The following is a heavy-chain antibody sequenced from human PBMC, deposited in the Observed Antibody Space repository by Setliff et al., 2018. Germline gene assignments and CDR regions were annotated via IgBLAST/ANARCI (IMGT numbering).Heavy chain of an antibody. CDR3: ARVAAYSSSWYNYYYGMDV. Sequence: TETLSLTCTVSGGSISSSSYYWGWIRQPPGKGLEWIGSIYYSGSTYYNPSLKSRVTISVDTSKNQFSLKLSSVTAADTAVYYCARVAAYSSSWYNYYYGMDVWGQGTTVTVSS. CDR2: IYYSGST. D-gene: IGHD6-13*01. V-gene: IGHV4-39*07. J-gene: IGHJ6*02. CDR1: GGSISSSSYY.